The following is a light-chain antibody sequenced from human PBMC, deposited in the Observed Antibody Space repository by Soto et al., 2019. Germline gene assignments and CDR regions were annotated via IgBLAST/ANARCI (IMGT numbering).Light chain of an antibody. CDR1: SSDVGVYNY. CDR2: EVS. CDR3: SSYTTRATLV. J-gene: IGLJ7*01. V-gene: IGLV2-14*01. Sequence: QSVLTQPASVSGSPGQSITISCTGTSSDVGVYNYVSWYQQHPGKGPKLLIYEVSNRPSGVSNRFSGSKSGNTASLTISGLQSEDEADYYCSSYTTRATLVFGGGTQLTVL.